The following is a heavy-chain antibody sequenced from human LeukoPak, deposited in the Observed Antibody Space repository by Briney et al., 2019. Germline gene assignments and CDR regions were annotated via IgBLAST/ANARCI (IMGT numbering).Heavy chain of an antibody. Sequence: GGFLRLSCAASGFTFSNYWMSWVRQAPGKGLEWVANIKHDGSEKYYVDSVQGRFTISRDNAKNSLYLQMNSLRAEDTAVYYCARDIPTGYHDFWGLGTLVTVSS. CDR2: IKHDGSEK. J-gene: IGHJ4*02. V-gene: IGHV3-7*03. CDR1: GFTFSNYW. CDR3: ARDIPTGYHDF. D-gene: IGHD3-9*01.